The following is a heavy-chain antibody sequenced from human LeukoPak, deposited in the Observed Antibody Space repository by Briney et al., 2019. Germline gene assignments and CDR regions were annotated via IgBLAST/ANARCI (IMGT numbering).Heavy chain of an antibody. Sequence: GGSLRLSCAASGFTFSSYSMNWVRQAPGKGLEWVSSISSSSSYIYYADSVKGRFTISRDNAKNSLYLQMNSLRAEDTAVYYCATGWPYSSSSPFDYWGQGTLVTVSS. CDR2: ISSSSSYI. V-gene: IGHV3-21*01. J-gene: IGHJ4*02. CDR1: GFTFSSYS. CDR3: ATGWPYSSSSPFDY. D-gene: IGHD6-6*01.